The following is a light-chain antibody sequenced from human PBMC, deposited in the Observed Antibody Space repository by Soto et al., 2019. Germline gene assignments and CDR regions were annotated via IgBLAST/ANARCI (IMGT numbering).Light chain of an antibody. V-gene: IGLV3-1*01. CDR3: QAWDSSAYV. CDR2: QDN. CDR1: KLGDKY. J-gene: IGLJ1*01. Sequence: SYELTQPSSVSVSPGQTASITCSGEKLGDKYACWYQQKPGQSPVLVIYQDNKRPSGIPERFSGSNSGNTATLTISGTQTMDEAYYYCQAWDSSAYVFGTGTKLTVL.